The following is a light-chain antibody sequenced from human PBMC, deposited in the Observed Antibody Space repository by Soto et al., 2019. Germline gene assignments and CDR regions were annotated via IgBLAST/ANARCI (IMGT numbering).Light chain of an antibody. CDR3: NSYRTVSTYV. V-gene: IGLV2-14*03. Sequence: QSVLTQPASVSGSPGQSITISCTGTSSDIGGYNFVSWYQHHPGKAPKLLIHDVSNRPSGVSSRFSGSKSGNTASLTISGLQAEDEADYYCNSYRTVSTYVLGTGTKLTVL. CDR1: SSDIGGYNF. CDR2: DVS. J-gene: IGLJ1*01.